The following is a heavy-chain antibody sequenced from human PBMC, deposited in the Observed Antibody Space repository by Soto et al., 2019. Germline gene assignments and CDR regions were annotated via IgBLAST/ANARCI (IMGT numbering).Heavy chain of an antibody. CDR2: ISSSSSYI. J-gene: IGHJ4*02. V-gene: IGHV3-21*01. D-gene: IGHD1-26*01. Sequence: PGGSLRLSCAASGFTFSSYSMNWVRQAPGKGLEWVSSISSSSSYIYYADSVKGRFTISKDNAKNSLYLQMNSLRAEDTAVYYCARELKGGSYPFDYWGQGTLVTVSS. CDR1: GFTFSSYS. CDR3: ARELKGGSYPFDY.